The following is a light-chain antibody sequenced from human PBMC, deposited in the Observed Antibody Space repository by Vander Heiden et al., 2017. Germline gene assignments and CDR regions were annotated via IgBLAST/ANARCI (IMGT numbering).Light chain of an antibody. CDR1: SGSVSTNNH. CDR2: NTN. V-gene: IGLV8-61*01. Sequence: QTVVTQEPSFSVSPGGTVTLTCGLSSGSVSTNNHPNWYQQTPGQAPRTLIYNTNIRSSGVPARFSGSILGNKAALSITGAQADDESDYYCLLYMGSSTWMFGGGTKLTVL. J-gene: IGLJ3*02. CDR3: LLYMGSSTWM.